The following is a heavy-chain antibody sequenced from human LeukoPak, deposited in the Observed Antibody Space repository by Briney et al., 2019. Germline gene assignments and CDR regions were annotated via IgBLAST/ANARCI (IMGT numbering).Heavy chain of an antibody. CDR3: GRAAGNSISWYVDY. V-gene: IGHV1-46*01. Sequence: ASVKVSCKASGYTFTSYGISWVRQAPGQGLEWMGIINPSGGATNYAQKFQHRITMTRDTSTSTVSMELNSLRSEDTAVYYCGRAAGNSISWYVDYWGQGALVTVSS. D-gene: IGHD6-19*01. CDR2: INPSGGAT. J-gene: IGHJ4*02. CDR1: GYTFTSYG.